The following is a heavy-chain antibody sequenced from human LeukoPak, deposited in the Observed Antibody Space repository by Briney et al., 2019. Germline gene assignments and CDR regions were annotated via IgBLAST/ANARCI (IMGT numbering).Heavy chain of an antibody. V-gene: IGHV4-34*01. CDR2: INDSGST. Sequence: PSETLSLTCAVYGGSFSGYYWSWIRQPPGKGLEWIGVINDSGSTNYNPSLKSRVTISVDTSKNQFSLKLSSVTAADTAVYYCARFVPHCSSTSCYYYYGMDVWGKGTTVTVSS. D-gene: IGHD2-2*01. CDR3: ARFVPHCSSTSCYYYYGMDV. J-gene: IGHJ6*04. CDR1: GGSFSGYY.